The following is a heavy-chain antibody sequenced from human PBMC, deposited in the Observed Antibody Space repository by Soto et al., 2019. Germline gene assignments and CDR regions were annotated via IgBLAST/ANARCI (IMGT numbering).Heavy chain of an antibody. J-gene: IGHJ3*02. CDR1: GYSVSSSNW. Sequence: SETLSLTCAVSGYSVSSSNWWGWIRQPPGKGLEWIGYIYYSGSTYYNPSLKSRVTISVDTSKNQFSLKLSSVTAADTAVYYCAREDIVVVPAAMPGAFDIWGQGTMVTVSS. CDR3: AREDIVVVPAAMPGAFDI. D-gene: IGHD2-2*01. CDR2: IYYSGST. V-gene: IGHV4-28*03.